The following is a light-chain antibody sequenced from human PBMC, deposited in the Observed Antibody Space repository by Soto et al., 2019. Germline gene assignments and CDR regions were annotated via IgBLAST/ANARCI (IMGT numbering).Light chain of an antibody. CDR3: SSYTQFSTLV. J-gene: IGLJ3*02. Sequence: QSALTQPASVSGSPGQSITISCTGTSSDVGAYNYVSWYRQHPGKAPKLMIYEVNNRPSGISDRFSGSKSGNTASLTISGLQAEDEADYYCSSYTQFSTLVFGGGTKLTVL. CDR1: SSDVGAYNY. V-gene: IGLV2-14*01. CDR2: EVN.